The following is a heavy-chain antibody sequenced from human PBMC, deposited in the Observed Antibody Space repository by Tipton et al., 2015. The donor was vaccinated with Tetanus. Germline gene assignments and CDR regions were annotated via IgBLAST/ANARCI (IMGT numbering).Heavy chain of an antibody. CDR1: GFTFDDHA. CDR3: AKGRSSSTSCYNY. Sequence: SLRLSCEGSGFTFDDHAMHWVRQAPGEGLEWVSTISGGGDGTYFADSVKGRFSISRDDSRNTLYLQMSSLRAEDTAVYYCAKGRSSSTSCYNYWGQGTLVTVSS. CDR2: ISGGGDGT. D-gene: IGHD2-2*02. V-gene: IGHV3-23*01. J-gene: IGHJ4*02.